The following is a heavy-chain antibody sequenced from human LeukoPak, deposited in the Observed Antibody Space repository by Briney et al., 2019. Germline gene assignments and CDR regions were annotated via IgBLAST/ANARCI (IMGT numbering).Heavy chain of an antibody. V-gene: IGHV4-39*01. CDR2: IYYSGST. CDR3: ARQPAAGTFFWFDP. CDR1: GGSISSSSYY. D-gene: IGHD6-13*01. Sequence: SETLSLTCTVSGGSISSSSYYWGWIRQPPGKGLEWIGSIYYSGSTYYNPSLKSRVTISVDTSKNQFSLKLSSVTAADTAVYYCARQPAAGTFFWFDPWGQGTLVTVSS. J-gene: IGHJ5*02.